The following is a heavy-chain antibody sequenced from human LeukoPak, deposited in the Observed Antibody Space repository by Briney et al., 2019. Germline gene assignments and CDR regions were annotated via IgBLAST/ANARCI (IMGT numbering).Heavy chain of an antibody. CDR2: IYHSGST. Sequence: SETLSLTCTVSGGSISSGGYYWSWIRQPPGKGLEWIGYIYHSGSTYYNPSLKSRVTISVDRSKNQFSLKLSSVTAADTAVYYCARDEPEQLAHDYWGQGTLVTVSS. CDR3: ARDEPEQLAHDY. CDR1: GGSISSGGYY. V-gene: IGHV4-30-2*01. J-gene: IGHJ4*02. D-gene: IGHD6-6*01.